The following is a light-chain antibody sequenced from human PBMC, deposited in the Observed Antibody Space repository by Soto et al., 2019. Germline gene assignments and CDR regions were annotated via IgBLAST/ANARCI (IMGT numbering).Light chain of an antibody. J-gene: IGKJ2*01. V-gene: IGKV3-20*01. CDR2: GAS. Sequence: EIVLTQSPGTLSLSPGERDTLSCRASQSVSSSYLAWYQQKPGQAPRLLIYGASSMATGNPDRFSGSGSGTDFTLNISRLEPDDFSVDYCQQYGSSPYTFGQGTKLEIK. CDR1: QSVSSSY. CDR3: QQYGSSPYT.